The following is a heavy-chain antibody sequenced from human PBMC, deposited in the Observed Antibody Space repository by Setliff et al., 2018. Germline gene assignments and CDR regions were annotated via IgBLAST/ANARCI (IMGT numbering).Heavy chain of an antibody. J-gene: IGHJ4*02. CDR2: VTIYNGNT. V-gene: IGHV1-18*01. D-gene: IGHD3-10*01. CDR3: ARVESMVRGKNILRHFDY. Sequence: GASVKVSCKASGYTFNNYGVAWVRQAPGQGLDWMGWVTIYNGNTKYAQNLQGRLTLSTDGSTNTVYMELGSLTTDDTAIYYCARVESMVRGKNILRHFDYWGQGTQVTVSS. CDR1: GYTFNNYG.